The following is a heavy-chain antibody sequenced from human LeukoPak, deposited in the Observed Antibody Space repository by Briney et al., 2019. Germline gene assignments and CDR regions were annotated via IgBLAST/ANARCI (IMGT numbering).Heavy chain of an antibody. Sequence: SVKVSCKASGGTFSSYAISWVRQAPGQGLEWMGGIIPIFGTANYAQKFQGRVTITTDESTSTACMELSSLRSEDTAVYYCARGASPSYYYGSGSYHESPPYASYYFDYWGQGTLVTVSS. CDR2: IIPIFGTA. CDR3: ARGASPSYYYGSGSYHESPPYASYYFDY. J-gene: IGHJ4*02. CDR1: GGTFSSYA. V-gene: IGHV1-69*05. D-gene: IGHD3-10*01.